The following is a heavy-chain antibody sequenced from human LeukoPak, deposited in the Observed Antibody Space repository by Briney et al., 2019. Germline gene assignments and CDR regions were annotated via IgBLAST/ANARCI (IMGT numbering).Heavy chain of an antibody. D-gene: IGHD6-13*01. CDR2: IYYSGST. V-gene: IGHV4-30-4*01. CDR1: GGSISSGDYY. Sequence: SETLSLTCTVSGGSISSGDYYWSWIRQPPGKGLEWIGYIYYSGSTYYNPSLKSRVTISVDTSKNQFSLKLSSVTAADTAVYYCARDLWRIPGSSWPYYFDYWGQGTLVTVSS. J-gene: IGHJ4*02. CDR3: ARDLWRIPGSSWPYYFDY.